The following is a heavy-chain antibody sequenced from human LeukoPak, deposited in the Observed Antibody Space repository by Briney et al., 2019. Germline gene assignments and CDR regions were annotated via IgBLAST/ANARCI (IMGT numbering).Heavy chain of an antibody. D-gene: IGHD3-22*01. V-gene: IGHV3-53*01. CDR2: IYSGGST. J-gene: IGHJ4*02. CDR1: GFTVSSNY. Sequence: GGSLRLSCAASGFTVSSNYMSWVRQAPGKGLEWVSVIYSGGSTYYADSVKGRFTISRDNSKNTLYLQMNSLRAEDTAVYYCARVGVVRGDYYGSSGYADYWGQGTLVTVSS. CDR3: ARVGVVRGDYYGSSGYADY.